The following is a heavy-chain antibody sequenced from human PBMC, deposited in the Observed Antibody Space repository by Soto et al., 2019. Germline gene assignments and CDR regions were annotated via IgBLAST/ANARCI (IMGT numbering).Heavy chain of an antibody. CDR3: ARDRETTRYSSSSNPPFDY. V-gene: IGHV3-48*02. D-gene: IGHD6-13*01. CDR1: GFTFSSYS. CDR2: ISSSSSTI. Sequence: GGSLRLSCAASGFTFSSYSMNWVRQAPGKGLEWVSYISSSSSTIYYADSVKGRFTISRDNAKNSLYLQMNSLRDEDTAVYYCARDRETTRYSSSSNPPFDYWGQGTLVTVSS. J-gene: IGHJ4*02.